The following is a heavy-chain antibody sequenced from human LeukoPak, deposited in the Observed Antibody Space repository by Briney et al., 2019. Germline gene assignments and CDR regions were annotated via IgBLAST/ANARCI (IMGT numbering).Heavy chain of an antibody. D-gene: IGHD2-15*01. CDR2: INPNSGGT. V-gene: IGHV1-2*02. CDR1: GYTFTGYY. Sequence: VASVKVSCKASGYTFTGYYMHWVRQAPGQGLEWMGWINPNSGGTNYAQKFQGRVTMTRDTSISTAYMELSRLRSDDTAAYSCARGRGGGYFDFWGQETLVTVSS. J-gene: IGHJ4*02. CDR3: ARGRGGGYFDF.